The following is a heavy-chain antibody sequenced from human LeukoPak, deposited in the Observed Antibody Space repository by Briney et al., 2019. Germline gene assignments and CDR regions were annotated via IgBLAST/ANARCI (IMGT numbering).Heavy chain of an antibody. V-gene: IGHV3-23*01. CDR1: EFTFGSYA. CDR2: FLGVGGSA. D-gene: IGHD2-15*01. Sequence: GGSLSPPLAASEFTFGSYARYWFLRVPGRGRDGASGFLGVGGSAHYADSVKGRFTISRDNSKNTVYLQMDSLRVEDTAIYYCAKTTTGYSSGRYPAWPIDYWGQGTLVTVSS. CDR3: AKTTTGYSSGRYPAWPIDY. J-gene: IGHJ4*02.